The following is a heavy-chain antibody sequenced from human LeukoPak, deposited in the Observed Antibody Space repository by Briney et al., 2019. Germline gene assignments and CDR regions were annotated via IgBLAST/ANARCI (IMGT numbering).Heavy chain of an antibody. J-gene: IGHJ3*01. CDR2: ISYDGSNK. V-gene: IGHV3-30*18. Sequence: GGSLRLSCAASGFTFSSYGMHWVRQAPGKGLEWVAVISYDGSNKYYADSVKGRFTISRDNSMNTLYLQMNSLRAEDTAVYYCAKARYSYVEELEEAFDVWGQGTMVTVSS. CDR3: AKARYSYVEELEEAFDV. D-gene: IGHD5-18*01. CDR1: GFTFSSYG.